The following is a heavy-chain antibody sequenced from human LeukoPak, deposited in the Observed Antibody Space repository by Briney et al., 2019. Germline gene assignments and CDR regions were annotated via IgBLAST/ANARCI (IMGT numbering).Heavy chain of an antibody. Sequence: SQTLSLTCTVSGGSIRSGSYYWRWIRQPAGKGLEWIGRIYTSGSTNYNPSLKSRVTISVDTSRNQFSLKLSSVTAADTAVYYCARTMTRTTVVTLWGQGTLVTVSS. CDR3: ARTMTRTTVVTL. CDR1: GGSIRSGSYY. D-gene: IGHD4-23*01. V-gene: IGHV4-61*02. CDR2: IYTSGST. J-gene: IGHJ4*02.